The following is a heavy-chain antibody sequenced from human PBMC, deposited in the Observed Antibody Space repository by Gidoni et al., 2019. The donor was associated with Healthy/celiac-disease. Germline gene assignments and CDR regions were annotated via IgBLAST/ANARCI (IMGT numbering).Heavy chain of an antibody. CDR1: GVTFSSSG. D-gene: IGHD2-21*02. V-gene: IGHV3-33*08. CDR3: AREYKHGDSNQYYFDY. J-gene: IGHJ4*02. CDR2: RWYDGSNK. Sequence: QVQLVESGGGVVEPGRSMRLACAASGVTFSSSGLHGVRQAPGKGLEWVAVRWYDGSNKYYADSVKGRFTISRDNAKNTLYLQMNSLRAEDTAVYYCAREYKHGDSNQYYFDYWGQGTLVTVSS.